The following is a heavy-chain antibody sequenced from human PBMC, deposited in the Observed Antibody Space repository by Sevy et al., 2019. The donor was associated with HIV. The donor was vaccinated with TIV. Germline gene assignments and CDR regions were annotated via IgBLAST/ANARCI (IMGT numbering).Heavy chain of an antibody. CDR2: ISGSGGST. CDR1: GFTFSSYA. CDR3: AKGLRNGGIAARPDLDY. V-gene: IGHV3-23*01. J-gene: IGHJ4*02. D-gene: IGHD6-6*01. Sequence: GSLRLSCAASGFTFSSYAMSWVRQAPGNGLEWVSAISGSGGSTYYADSVKGRFTISRDNSKNTLYLQMNSLRAEDTAVYYCAKGLRNGGIAARPDLDYWGQGTLVTVSS.